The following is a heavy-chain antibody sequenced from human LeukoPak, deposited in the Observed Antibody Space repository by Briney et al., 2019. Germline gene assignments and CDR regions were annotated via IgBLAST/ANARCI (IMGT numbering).Heavy chain of an antibody. D-gene: IGHD1-26*01. CDR1: GGTFTSYA. V-gene: IGHV1-69*13. Sequence: ASVKVSCKTSGGTFTSYAITWVRQAPGQGLEWMGKIIPISGTTNYAQKFQGRVTFTADESTSTAYMELSSPRSEGTALYYCARKLRLGGNWFDPWGQGTLVTVSS. J-gene: IGHJ5*02. CDR2: IIPISGTT. CDR3: ARKLRLGGNWFDP.